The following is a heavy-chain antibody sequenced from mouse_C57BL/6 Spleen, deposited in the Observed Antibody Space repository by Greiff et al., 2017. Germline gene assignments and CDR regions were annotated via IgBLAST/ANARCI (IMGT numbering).Heavy chain of an antibody. Sequence: QVQLQQSGAELVRPGASVTLSCKASGYTFTDYEMHWVKQTPVHGLEWIGAIDPETGGTAYNQKFKGKAILTADKSSSTAYMELRSLTSEDSAVYYFTRLAITTVVATSDYWGQGTTLTVSS. CDR3: TRLAITTVVATSDY. J-gene: IGHJ2*01. V-gene: IGHV1-15*01. CDR2: IDPETGGT. D-gene: IGHD1-1*01. CDR1: GYTFTDYE.